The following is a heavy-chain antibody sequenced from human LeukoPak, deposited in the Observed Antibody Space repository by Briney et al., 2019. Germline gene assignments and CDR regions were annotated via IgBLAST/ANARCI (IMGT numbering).Heavy chain of an antibody. J-gene: IGHJ4*02. Sequence: SETLSLTCAVSGASISGSGYYLGSIRQSPGKGLEWIGNIYYTGNTYYNASLQSRVTISIDTSENQFSLRLNSVTAAGTAMYYCVKSGGYGLIDYWGPGTLVTVSS. V-gene: IGHV4-39*01. CDR2: IYYTGNT. CDR3: VKSGGYGLIDY. D-gene: IGHD1-26*01. CDR1: GASISGSGYY.